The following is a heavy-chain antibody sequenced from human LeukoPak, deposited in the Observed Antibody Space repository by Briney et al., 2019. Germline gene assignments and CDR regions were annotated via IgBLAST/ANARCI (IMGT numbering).Heavy chain of an antibody. J-gene: IGHJ3*02. D-gene: IGHD3-3*01. Sequence: GGSLRLSCAASGFTFSSYAMSWVRQAPGKGLEWVSAISGSGGSTYYADSVKGRFTISRDNSKNTLYLQMNSLRAEDTAVYYCAKDGITIFGVAPDALDIWGQGTMVTVSS. V-gene: IGHV3-23*01. CDR3: AKDGITIFGVAPDALDI. CDR2: ISGSGGST. CDR1: GFTFSSYA.